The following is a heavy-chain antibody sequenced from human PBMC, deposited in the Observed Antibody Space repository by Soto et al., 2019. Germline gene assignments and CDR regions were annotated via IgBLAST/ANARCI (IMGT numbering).Heavy chain of an antibody. CDR2: IVVGSGNT. V-gene: IGHV1-58*02. CDR3: AAGLRWRYYYGMDV. Sequence: QMQLVQSGPEVKKPGTSVKVSCKASGFTFTSSAMQWVRQDRGQRLEWIGWIVVGSGNTNYAQKFQERVTITSDMSTSTAYMELSCLRSEDTAVYYCAAGLRWRYYYGMDVWGQGTTVTVSS. J-gene: IGHJ6*02. CDR1: GFTFTSSA. D-gene: IGHD1-1*01.